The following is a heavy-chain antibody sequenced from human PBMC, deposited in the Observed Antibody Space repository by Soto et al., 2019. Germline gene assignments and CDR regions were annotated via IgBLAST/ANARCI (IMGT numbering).Heavy chain of an antibody. Sequence: SSETLSLTCSVTGGAIRSSDRSWIRKQPGKGLEWIGYMFYSGSSTNYNPSLKSRVTISVDTSKNQFSLKLSSVTAADTAVYYCARLGFCSRTDCYVNAFDIWGQGTMVS. CDR2: MFYSGSST. CDR1: GGAIRSSD. CDR3: ARLGFCSRTDCYVNAFDI. J-gene: IGHJ3*02. V-gene: IGHV4-59*08. D-gene: IGHD2-2*01.